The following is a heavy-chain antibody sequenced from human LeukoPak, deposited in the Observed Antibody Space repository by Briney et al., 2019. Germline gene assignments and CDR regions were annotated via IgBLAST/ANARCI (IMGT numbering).Heavy chain of an antibody. CDR2: ISAYNGNT. D-gene: IGHD5-12*01. CDR1: GYIFTSYG. CDR3: ARDSRSGYDFINYYYYYMDV. J-gene: IGHJ6*03. Sequence: ASVKVSCKASGYIFTSYGISWVRQAPGQGLEWMGWISAYNGNTNYAQKLQGRVTMTTDTSTSTAYMELRSLRSDDTAVYYCARDSRSGYDFINYYYYYMDVWGKGTTVTVSS. V-gene: IGHV1-18*01.